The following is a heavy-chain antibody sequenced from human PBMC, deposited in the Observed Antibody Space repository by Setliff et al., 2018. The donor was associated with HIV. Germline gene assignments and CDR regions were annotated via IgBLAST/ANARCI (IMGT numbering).Heavy chain of an antibody. V-gene: IGHV1-69*10. CDR3: VRVGPWYYARSGYLASWDY. CDR2: IIPMLGIT. D-gene: IGHD3-22*01. CDR1: GGSLRSYV. Sequence: GASVKVSCKASGGSLRSYVINWARQAPGQGLEWMGGIIPMLGITNYAQNFQGRLAITADKSTTVSYMELTSLRADDTAVYYCVRVGPWYYARSGYLASWDYWGQGTLVTVSS. J-gene: IGHJ4*02.